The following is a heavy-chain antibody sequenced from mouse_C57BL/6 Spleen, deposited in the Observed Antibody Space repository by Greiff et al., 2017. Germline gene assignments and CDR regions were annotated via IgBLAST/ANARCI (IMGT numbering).Heavy chain of an antibody. CDR1: GYTFTDYE. Sequence: VQRVESGAELVRPGASVTLSCKASGYTFTDYEMHWVKQTPVHGLEWIGAIDPETGGTAYNQKFKGKAILTADKSSSTAYMELRSLTSEDSAVYYCTRPGSSRYYAMDYWGQGTSVTVSS. V-gene: IGHV1-15*01. CDR3: TRPGSSRYYAMDY. J-gene: IGHJ4*01. CDR2: IDPETGGT. D-gene: IGHD1-1*01.